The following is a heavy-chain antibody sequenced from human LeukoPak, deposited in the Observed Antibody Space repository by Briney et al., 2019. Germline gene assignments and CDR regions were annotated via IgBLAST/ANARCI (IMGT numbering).Heavy chain of an antibody. CDR3: ARGRIGGPKAPFDC. CDR2: IHDSGST. CDR1: GGSLSNYY. J-gene: IGHJ4*02. D-gene: IGHD3-16*01. Sequence: PSETLSLTCTVSGGSLSNYYWSWIRQPPGKGLEWIGHIHDSGSTTYNPSLKSRVTISVDTSKNQFSLKLSSVTAADTAVYYCARGRIGGPKAPFDCWGQGTLVTVSS. V-gene: IGHV4-59*01.